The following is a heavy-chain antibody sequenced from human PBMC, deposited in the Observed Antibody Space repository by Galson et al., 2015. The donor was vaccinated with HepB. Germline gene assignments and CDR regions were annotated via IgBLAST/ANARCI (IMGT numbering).Heavy chain of an antibody. CDR2: INPNSGGT. CDR1: GYTFSDYY. J-gene: IGHJ5*02. CDR3: ARDSSGWNEKNWFDP. D-gene: IGHD6-25*01. V-gene: IGHV1-2*02. Sequence: SVKVSCKASGYTFSDYYIYWARQAPGQGLEWMGWINPNSGGTNCAQNFQDRVTMTSDTSISTAYMELSSLRFDDTAVYYCARDSSGWNEKNWFDPWGQGSLVIVSS.